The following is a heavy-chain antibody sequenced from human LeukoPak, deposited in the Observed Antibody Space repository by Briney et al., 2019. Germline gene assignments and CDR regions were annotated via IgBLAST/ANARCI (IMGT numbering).Heavy chain of an antibody. J-gene: IGHJ6*03. D-gene: IGHD2-2*01. Sequence: GGSLRLSCAASGFTFSSYEMNWVRQAPGKGLEWVSYISSSGSTIYYADSVKGRFTISRDNAKNSLYLQMNSLRAEDTAVYYCAREGLSWVPAATEWDYYYYMDVWGKGTTVTVSS. CDR3: AREGLSWVPAATEWDYYYYMDV. CDR2: ISSSGSTI. V-gene: IGHV3-48*03. CDR1: GFTFSSYE.